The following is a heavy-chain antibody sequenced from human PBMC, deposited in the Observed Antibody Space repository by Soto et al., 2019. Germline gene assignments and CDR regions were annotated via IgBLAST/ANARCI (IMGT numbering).Heavy chain of an antibody. J-gene: IGHJ4*02. V-gene: IGHV1-18*04. CDR2: ISPYTGNT. CDR3: ARDRTAAGTVDY. D-gene: IGHD6-13*01. Sequence: GGSVNVSCKASGYTFTSHGISWVRQAPGQGLEWMGWISPYTGNTNYAQNLQGRVTMTTDTSTNTAYMELRSLRSDDTAVYYCARDRTAAGTVDYWGQGTPVTVSS. CDR1: GYTFTSHG.